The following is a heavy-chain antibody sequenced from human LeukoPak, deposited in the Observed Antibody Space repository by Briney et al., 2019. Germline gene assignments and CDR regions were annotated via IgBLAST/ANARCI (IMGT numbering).Heavy chain of an antibody. J-gene: IGHJ4*02. D-gene: IGHD2-15*01. CDR2: INPNSGGT. V-gene: IGHV1-2*06. CDR3: GRKAGDCGGGSCYSIDY. CDR1: GYTFTGYY. Sequence: ASVKVSCKASGYTFTGYYMHWVRQAPGHGLEWMGRINPNSGGTNYAQKFQGRVTMTRDTSISTAYMELSRLRCDDTAVYSCGRKAGDCGGGSCYSIDYWGQGTLVTVSS.